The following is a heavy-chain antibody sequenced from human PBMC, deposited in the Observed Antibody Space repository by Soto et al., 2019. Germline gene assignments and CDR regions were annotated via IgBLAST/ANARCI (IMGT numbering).Heavy chain of an antibody. CDR1: GYTLTSYA. D-gene: IGHD6-6*01. J-gene: IGHJ6*03. Sequence: ASVKVSCKASGYTLTSYAMHWVRQAPGQRLEWMGWISAGNGNTKYAQKFQGRVTITRDTSASTAYMELSSLRSEDTAVYYCARDPLAARPGPSYYYYYMDFWGKGTTVTVSS. V-gene: IGHV1-3*01. CDR2: ISAGNGNT. CDR3: ARDPLAARPGPSYYYYYMDF.